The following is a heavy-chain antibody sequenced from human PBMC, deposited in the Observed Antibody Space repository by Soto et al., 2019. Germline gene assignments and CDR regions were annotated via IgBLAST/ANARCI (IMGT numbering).Heavy chain of an antibody. D-gene: IGHD3-10*01. J-gene: IGHJ4*02. CDR3: ATSRAFYGSGSYDYFHY. CDR1: GYTLAELS. CDR2: FDPEDGET. Sequence: GASVKVSCKVSGYTLAELSMHWVRQAPGKGLEWMGGFDPEDGETIYAQKFQGRVTMTEDTSTDTAYMELSSLRSEDTAVYYCATSRAFYGSGSYDYFHYWGQGTLVTVS. V-gene: IGHV1-24*01.